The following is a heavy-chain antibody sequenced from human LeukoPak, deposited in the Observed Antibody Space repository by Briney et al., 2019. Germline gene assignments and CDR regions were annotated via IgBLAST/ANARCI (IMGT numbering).Heavy chain of an antibody. Sequence: SETLSLTCTVSGDSIRSISYYWGWIRQPPGKGLEWIGSIYYSGDTYYNPSLKSRVTIAVDTSKNQFSLKLNSVTAADTAVYYCARRKSFYDSSGYFDHWGRGTLVTVS. V-gene: IGHV4-39*01. J-gene: IGHJ4*02. CDR3: ARRKSFYDSSGYFDH. CDR1: GDSIRSISYY. D-gene: IGHD3-22*01. CDR2: IYYSGDT.